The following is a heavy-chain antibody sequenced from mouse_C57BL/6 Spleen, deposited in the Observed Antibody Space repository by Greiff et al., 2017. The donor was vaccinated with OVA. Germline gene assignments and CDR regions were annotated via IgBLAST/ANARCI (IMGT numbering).Heavy chain of an antibody. Sequence: VQLQESDAELVKPGASVKISCKVSGYTFTDHTIHWMKQRPEQGLEWIGYIYPRDGSTKYNEKFKGKATLTADKSSSTAYMQLNSLTSEDSAVYFCAREGNYYGKYFDVWGTGTTVTVSS. D-gene: IGHD2-1*01. CDR2: IYPRDGST. CDR3: AREGNYYGKYFDV. J-gene: IGHJ1*03. V-gene: IGHV1-78*01. CDR1: GYTFTDHT.